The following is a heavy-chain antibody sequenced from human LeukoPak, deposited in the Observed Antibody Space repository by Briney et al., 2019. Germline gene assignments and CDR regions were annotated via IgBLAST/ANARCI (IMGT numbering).Heavy chain of an antibody. J-gene: IGHJ4*02. CDR2: IIPILGIA. CDR1: GGTFSSYT. V-gene: IGHV1-69*02. Sequence: SVKVSCKASGGTFSSYTISWVRQAPGQGLEWMGRIIPILGIANYAQKFLGRVTITADKSTSTAYMELSSLRSEDTAVYYCASLVVAATEGSHYDYWGQGTLVTVSS. CDR3: ASLVVAATEGSHYDY. D-gene: IGHD2-15*01.